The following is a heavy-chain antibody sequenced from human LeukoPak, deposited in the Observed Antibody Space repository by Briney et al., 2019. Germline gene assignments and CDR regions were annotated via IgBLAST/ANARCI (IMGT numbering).Heavy chain of an antibody. CDR2: ISVYNGNT. V-gene: IGHV1-18*01. D-gene: IGHD2-21*02. CDR3: ARVAYCGADCYSWFDP. Sequence: GASVKVSCKASGYTFPSYGISWVRQAPGQGLEWMGWISVYNGNTNYSQKVQGRVAMTADTSTNIAYMELRSLRSDDTAVYYCARVAYCGADCYSWFDPWGQGTLVTVSS. CDR1: GYTFPSYG. J-gene: IGHJ5*02.